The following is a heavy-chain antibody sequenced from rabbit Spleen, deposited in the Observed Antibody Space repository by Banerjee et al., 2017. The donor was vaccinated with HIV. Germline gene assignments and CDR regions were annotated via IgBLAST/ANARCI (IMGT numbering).Heavy chain of an antibody. CDR3: VRDQAGDADYGPYYLNL. V-gene: IGHV1S40*01. CDR1: GFSFNSGDD. D-gene: IGHD2-1*01. J-gene: IGHJ4*01. CDR2: IYAGSSNNA. Sequence: QSLEESGGGLVKPGASLTLTCKASGFSFNSGDDMCWVRQAPGKGLEWIACIYAGSSNNAYSATWAKGRFTISKTSSTTVTLQMTSLTAADTATYFCVRDQAGDADYGPYYLNLWGQGTRVHRL.